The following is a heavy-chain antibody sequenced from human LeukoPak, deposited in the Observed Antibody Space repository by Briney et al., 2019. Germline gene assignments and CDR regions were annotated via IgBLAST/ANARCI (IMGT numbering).Heavy chain of an antibody. CDR1: GGTFSSYA. D-gene: IGHD3-22*01. V-gene: IGHV1-69*06. J-gene: IGHJ4*02. CDR3: ARGGSYYYDSSGYHSYYFDY. Sequence: ASVKVSCKASGGTFSSYAISWVRQAPGQGLEWMGGIIPIFGTANYAQKFQGRVTITADKSTSTAYMELSSLRSEDTAVYYCARGGSYYYDSSGYHSYYFDYWGQGTLVTVSS. CDR2: IIPIFGTA.